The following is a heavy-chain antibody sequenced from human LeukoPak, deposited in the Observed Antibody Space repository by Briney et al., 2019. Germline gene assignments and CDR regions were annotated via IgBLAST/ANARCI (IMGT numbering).Heavy chain of an antibody. D-gene: IGHD3-22*01. CDR2: ISYDGSNK. CDR3: AKDLYSSGYYPLGY. CDR1: GFTFSSYG. J-gene: IGHJ4*02. V-gene: IGHV3-30*18. Sequence: GGSLRLSCAASGFTFSSYGMHWVRQAPGNGLEWVAVISYDGSNKYYADSAKGRFTISRDNSKNTLYLQMNSLRAEDTAVYYRAKDLYSSGYYPLGYWGQGTLVTVSS.